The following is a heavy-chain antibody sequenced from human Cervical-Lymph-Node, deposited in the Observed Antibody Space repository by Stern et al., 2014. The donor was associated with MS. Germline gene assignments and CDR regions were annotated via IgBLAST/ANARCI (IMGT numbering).Heavy chain of an antibody. CDR3: ATTRWDLFTWNWFDP. V-gene: IGHV4-61*02. CDR2: IHDSGST. J-gene: IGHJ5*02. D-gene: IGHD1-26*01. Sequence: VQLVESGPGLVKPSQTLSLTCTVSGGSISSSGYYWSWIRQPADKGLEWIGRIHDSGSTYYHPSPKSRVTKSMATAKNPFSLELPSGTAADTAVYYCATTRWDLFTWNWFDPWGQGTLVTVSS. CDR1: GGSISSSGYY.